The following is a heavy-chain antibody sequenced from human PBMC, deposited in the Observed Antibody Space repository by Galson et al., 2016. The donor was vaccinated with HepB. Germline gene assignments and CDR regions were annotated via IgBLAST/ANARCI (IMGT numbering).Heavy chain of an antibody. V-gene: IGHV3-30*18. CDR2: ISFDGSNK. J-gene: IGHJ4*02. D-gene: IGHD5-18*01. Sequence: SLRLSCAASGFTFSSYGMHWVRQAPGKGLEWVAIISFDGSNKYYADSVKGRFTISRDKSKNTLYLQMNSLRAEETAVYYCAKGRGTSYGSPPQFDSRGQGTLVTVSS. CDR3: AKGRGTSYGSPPQFDS. CDR1: GFTFSSYG.